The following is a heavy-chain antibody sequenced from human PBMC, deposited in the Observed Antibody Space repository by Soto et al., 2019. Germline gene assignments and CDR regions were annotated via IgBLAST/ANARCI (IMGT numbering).Heavy chain of an antibody. CDR3: AHRRGSSSPIDF. D-gene: IGHD6-6*01. V-gene: IGHV2-5*02. J-gene: IGHJ4*02. Sequence: QITLKESGPTLVKPTQTLTLTCTFSGFSLSTSGVGVGWIRQPPGKALEWLALIYWDDDKRYSPSLKSRLTITKVTTKIQVVLTMTNMDPVDTATYSYAHRRGSSSPIDFWGLGTLVTVSS. CDR2: IYWDDDK. CDR1: GFSLSTSGVG.